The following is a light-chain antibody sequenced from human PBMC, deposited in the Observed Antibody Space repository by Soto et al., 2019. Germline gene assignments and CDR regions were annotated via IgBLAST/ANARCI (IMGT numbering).Light chain of an antibody. Sequence: EIVLTQSPGTLSLSPGERATLSCRASQSVSSSYLAWYQQKPGQAPRLLIYGASSRATGIPDRFSGSGSGTDFTLTISRLEREDFAVYYFHQYDNSPLTFGQGTKVEI. CDR2: GAS. CDR1: QSVSSSY. V-gene: IGKV3-20*01. J-gene: IGKJ1*01. CDR3: HQYDNSPLT.